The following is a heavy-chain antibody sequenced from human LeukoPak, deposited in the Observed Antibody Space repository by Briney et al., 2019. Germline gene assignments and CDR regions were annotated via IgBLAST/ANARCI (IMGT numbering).Heavy chain of an antibody. Sequence: ASVKVSCKASGYTFTSYGISWVRRAPGQGLEWMGWISAYNGNTNYAQKLQGRVTMTTDTSTSTAYMELRSLRSDDTAVYYCARGYCSSTSCRSYYYYYMDVWGKGTTVTVSS. CDR1: GYTFTSYG. CDR2: ISAYNGNT. CDR3: ARGYCSSTSCRSYYYYYMDV. J-gene: IGHJ6*03. D-gene: IGHD2-2*01. V-gene: IGHV1-18*01.